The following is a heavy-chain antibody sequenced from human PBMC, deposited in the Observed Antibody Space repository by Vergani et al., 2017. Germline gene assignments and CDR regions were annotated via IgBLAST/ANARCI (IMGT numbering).Heavy chain of an antibody. V-gene: IGHV3-23*01. J-gene: IGHJ4*02. CDR2: ISGSGGST. D-gene: IGHD3-10*01. Sequence: EVQLLESGGGLVQPGGSLRLSCAASGFNFSSYAMSWVRQAPGKGLEWVSAISGSGGSTYYADSVKGRFTISRDNSKNTLYLQMNSLRAEDTAVYYCAKQLTYYYGSGSHPFDYWGQGTLVTVSS. CDR1: GFNFSSYA. CDR3: AKQLTYYYGSGSHPFDY.